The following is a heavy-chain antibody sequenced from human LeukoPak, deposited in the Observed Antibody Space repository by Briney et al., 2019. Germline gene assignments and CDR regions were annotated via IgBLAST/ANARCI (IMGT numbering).Heavy chain of an antibody. CDR2: TYYRSKWYN. Sequence: SQTLSLTCAISGDSVSSNSAAWNWIRQSPSRGLEWLGRTYYRSKWYNDYAVSVKSRITINPDTSKNQFSLQLNSVTPEDTAVYYCARALDMVRGVNSPAFDIWGQGTMVTVSS. CDR1: GDSVSSNSAA. D-gene: IGHD3-10*01. V-gene: IGHV6-1*01. CDR3: ARALDMVRGVNSPAFDI. J-gene: IGHJ3*02.